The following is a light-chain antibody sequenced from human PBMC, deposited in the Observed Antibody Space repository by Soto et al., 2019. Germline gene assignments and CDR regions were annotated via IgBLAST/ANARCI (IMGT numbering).Light chain of an antibody. CDR1: QNINNW. V-gene: IGKV1-5*01. J-gene: IGKJ4*01. Sequence: DIQMTQSPSTLSASLGDRVTFTCRASQNINNWLAWYQQKPGKPPKLLVYGASILETGVPSGFSGSGSGTEFTLTISNLQPGDFSTYYCQQYNVYPLTFGGGTKVDIK. CDR3: QQYNVYPLT. CDR2: GAS.